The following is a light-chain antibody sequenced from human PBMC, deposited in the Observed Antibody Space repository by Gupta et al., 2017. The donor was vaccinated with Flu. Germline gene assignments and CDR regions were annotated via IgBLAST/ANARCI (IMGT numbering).Light chain of an antibody. CDR3: HDYGNPL. CDR1: QTISSNY. V-gene: IGKV3-20*01. Sequence: ELVLTQSPVTLSLSPGERVTLSCRASQTISSNYLAWYQQKPGQAPRLLIYGATSRATAIPVRFSGSGPGADFTLTSRRREYEDFDGYDDHDYGNPLFGRGTKVDIK. J-gene: IGKJ3*01. CDR2: GAT.